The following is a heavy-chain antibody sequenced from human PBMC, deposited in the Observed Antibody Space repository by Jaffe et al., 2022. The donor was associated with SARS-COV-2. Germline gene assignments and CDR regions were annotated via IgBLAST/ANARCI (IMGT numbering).Heavy chain of an antibody. Sequence: EVQLVESGGALVQPGESLRLSCAASGFTFDSYAMSWVRQAPGKGLEWVSGITGSGGGTYYADSVKGRFSISRDNSKNTLYLQMDSLRAEDTAVYYCAKAVGQWLVLGYFQHWGQGTLVTVSS. CDR3: AKAVGQWLVLGYFQH. J-gene: IGHJ1*01. CDR1: GFTFDSYA. D-gene: IGHD6-19*01. V-gene: IGHV3-23*04. CDR2: ITGSGGGT.